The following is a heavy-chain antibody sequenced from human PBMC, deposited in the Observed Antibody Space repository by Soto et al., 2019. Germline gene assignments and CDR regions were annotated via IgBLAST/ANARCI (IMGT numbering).Heavy chain of an antibody. Sequence: GGSLRLSCAASGFTFSSYGMHWVRQAPGKGLEWVAAISDAGGNKYYADSVKGRFTISRDNSKNTLYLQMNSLRAEDTAIYYCAKRPRALLTFDYWGQGTLVTVSS. CDR2: ISDAGGNK. D-gene: IGHD1-26*01. J-gene: IGHJ4*02. CDR1: GFTFSSYG. CDR3: AKRPRALLTFDY. V-gene: IGHV3-30*18.